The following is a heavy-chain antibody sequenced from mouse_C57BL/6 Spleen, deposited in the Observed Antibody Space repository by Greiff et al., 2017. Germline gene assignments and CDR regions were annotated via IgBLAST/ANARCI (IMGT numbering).Heavy chain of an antibody. Sequence: VQLQQPGAELVKPGASVQMSCKASGYTFTSYWITWVKQRPGQGLEWIGDLYTGSGSTNYKEKFKSKATLTVDTSSSTAYMQLSSLTSEDSAVYYCARGGSYYFDYWGQGTTLTVAS. J-gene: IGHJ2*01. CDR1: GYTFTSYW. CDR2: LYTGSGST. V-gene: IGHV1-55*01. CDR3: ARGGSYYFDY.